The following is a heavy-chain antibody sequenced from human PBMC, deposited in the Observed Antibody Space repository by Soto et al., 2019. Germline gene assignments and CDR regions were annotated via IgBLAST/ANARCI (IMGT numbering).Heavy chain of an antibody. J-gene: IGHJ6*02. D-gene: IGHD2-15*01. CDR3: ARHMTYCSGGSCYSVYYYGMVV. CDR1: GGSISSRSYY. V-gene: IGHV4-39*01. CDR2: IYYSGST. Sequence: PSETLSLTCTVSGGSISSRSYYWGWIRQPPGKGLEWIGSIYYSGSTYYNPSLKSRVTISVDTSKNQFSLKLSSVTAADTAVYYCARHMTYCSGGSCYSVYYYGMVVWGQGTTVTVAS.